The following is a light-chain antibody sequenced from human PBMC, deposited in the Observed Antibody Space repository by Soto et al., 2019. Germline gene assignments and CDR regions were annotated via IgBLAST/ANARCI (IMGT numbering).Light chain of an antibody. CDR1: QGISSY. Sequence: IQLTPSPSSLSASIGDRVTITCRASQGISSYLAWYQQKPGKAPKLLIYAASTLQRGVPSRFSGSGSGTDFTLTISSLQPEEFSTYYCQQLNSYPPTFGGGTKVEIK. J-gene: IGKJ4*01. V-gene: IGKV1-9*01. CDR3: QQLNSYPPT. CDR2: AAS.